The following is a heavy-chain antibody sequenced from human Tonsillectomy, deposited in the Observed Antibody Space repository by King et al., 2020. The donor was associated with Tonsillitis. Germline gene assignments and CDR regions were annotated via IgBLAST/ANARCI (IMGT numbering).Heavy chain of an antibody. J-gene: IGHJ4*02. CDR2: IYPGDSDT. Sequence: QLVQSGAEVKKPGESLKISCKGSGYSFTTYWIGWVRQMPGKGLEWMGIIYPGDSDTRYSPSFQGQVTISADKSISTAYLQWSSLKASDPAMYYCARQGGGYYYDSSGYSLDYWGQGTLVTVSS. V-gene: IGHV5-51*01. D-gene: IGHD3-22*01. CDR3: ARQGGGYYYDSSGYSLDY. CDR1: GYSFTTYW.